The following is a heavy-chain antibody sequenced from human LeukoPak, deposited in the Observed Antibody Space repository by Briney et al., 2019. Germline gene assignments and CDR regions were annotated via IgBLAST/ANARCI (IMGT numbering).Heavy chain of an antibody. CDR3: ARDLNIVVVIAIDVFGWFDP. J-gene: IGHJ5*02. CDR2: ISYDGSNK. CDR1: GFTFSSYA. V-gene: IGHV3-30-3*01. Sequence: GGSLRLSCAASGFTFSSYAMHWVRQAPGKGLEWVAVISYDGSNKYYADSVKGRFTISIDNSKNTLYLQMNSLRAEDTAVYYCARDLNIVVVIAIDVFGWFDPWGQGTLVTVSS. D-gene: IGHD2-21*01.